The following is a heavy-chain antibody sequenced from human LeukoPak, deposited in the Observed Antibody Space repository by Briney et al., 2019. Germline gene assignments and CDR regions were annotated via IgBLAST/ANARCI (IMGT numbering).Heavy chain of an antibody. CDR1: GYTFTGYY. CDR2: INPNSGGI. V-gene: IGHV1-2*02. D-gene: IGHD3-22*01. CDR3: ARDSIGVDYYDSSGYYPTHD. Sequence: GASVKVSCKASGYTFTGYYMHWVRQAPGQGLEWMGWINPNSGGINYAQKFQGRVTMTRDTSTSTAYMELSRLSSDDTAVYYCARDSIGVDYYDSSGYYPTHDWGQGTLVTVSS. J-gene: IGHJ4*02.